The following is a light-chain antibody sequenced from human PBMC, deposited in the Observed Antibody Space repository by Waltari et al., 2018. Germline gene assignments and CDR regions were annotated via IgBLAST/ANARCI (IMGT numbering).Light chain of an antibody. CDR3: QQYHSWPPYT. CDR1: QSVATK. J-gene: IGKJ2*01. Sequence: VVLTPSPATLSVTFGDQATRFCGASQSVATKLAWCQQKPGPTPMLLIYGASPRAPGAPGRFRGSGSGTELTLTSTNLQFEDSALFFCQQYHSWPPYTLGQGTKLEIK. CDR2: GAS. V-gene: IGKV3-15*01.